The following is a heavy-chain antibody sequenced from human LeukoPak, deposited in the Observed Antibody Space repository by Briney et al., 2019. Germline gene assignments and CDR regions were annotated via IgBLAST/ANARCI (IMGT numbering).Heavy chain of an antibody. CDR1: GGSISSSSYY. CDR2: IYYSGST. J-gene: IGHJ4*02. CDR3: ARMTTVPTGGGNYFDY. D-gene: IGHD4-17*01. Sequence: KPSETLSLTCTVSGGSISSSSYYWGWIRQRPGKGLEWIGSIYYSGSTYYNPSLKSRVTISVDTSKNQFSLKLSSVTAADTAVYYCARMTTVPTGGGNYFDYWGQGTLVTVSS. V-gene: IGHV4-39*01.